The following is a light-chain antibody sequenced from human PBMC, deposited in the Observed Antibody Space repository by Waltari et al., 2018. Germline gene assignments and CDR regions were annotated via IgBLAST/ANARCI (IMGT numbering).Light chain of an antibody. CDR2: KAS. Sequence: DIQVTQSPSTLSASVGDRVTITCRASQSIVVWLAWYQQKPGKAPRLLIYKASYLESGVPSRFSGSGSGTEFTLTISSLQADDFATYYCLQYNSYPWTLGQGTKVEIK. CDR1: QSIVVW. J-gene: IGKJ1*01. CDR3: LQYNSYPWT. V-gene: IGKV1-5*03.